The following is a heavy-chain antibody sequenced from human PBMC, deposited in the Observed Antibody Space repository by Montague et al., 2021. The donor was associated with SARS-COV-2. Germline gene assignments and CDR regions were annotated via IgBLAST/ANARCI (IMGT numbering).Heavy chain of an antibody. V-gene: IGHV3-30-3*01. CDR2: ISYDVSNK. J-gene: IGHJ3*02. CDR1: GFTFSSYA. CDR3: ARAAQKQYVLLWFGELLHDAFDI. D-gene: IGHD3-10*01. Sequence: SLRLSCAASGFTFSSYAMHWVRQAPGKGLEWVAVISYDVSNKYYSYSLNVLFTTSRDNSKNTLYLQMNSLRAEDTAVYYCARAAQKQYVLLWFGELLHDAFDIWGQGTMVTVSS.